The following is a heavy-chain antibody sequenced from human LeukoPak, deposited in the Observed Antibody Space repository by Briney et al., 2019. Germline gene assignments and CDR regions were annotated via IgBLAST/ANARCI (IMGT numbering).Heavy chain of an antibody. CDR3: GRIHRDSGSPTWFY. D-gene: IGHD3-10*01. CDR2: IYYSGST. Sequence: SETLSLTCTVSGGSISSSSYYWGWIRQPPGKGLEWIGSIYYSGSTYYNPSLKSRVTISVDTSKNQFSLKLSSVTAADTAVYYCGRIHRDSGSPTWFYWGQGTLVTASS. J-gene: IGHJ4*02. V-gene: IGHV4-39*07. CDR1: GGSISSSSYY.